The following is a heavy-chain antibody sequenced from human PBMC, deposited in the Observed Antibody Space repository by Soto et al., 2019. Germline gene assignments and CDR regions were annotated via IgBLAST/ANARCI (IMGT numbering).Heavy chain of an antibody. Sequence: EVQLLESGGGLVKPGWSLRLSCAASGFAFGRYALSWVRQAPGKGLEWVSAMGGSVDSKSYADSVKGRFTISRDDPKNTLFLEMNSLRPEDTAIYFCARDQISGWYDNWGQGTLVTVSS. V-gene: IGHV3-23*01. CDR2: MGGSVDSK. CDR1: GFAFGRYA. D-gene: IGHD6-19*01. CDR3: ARDQISGWYDN. J-gene: IGHJ5*02.